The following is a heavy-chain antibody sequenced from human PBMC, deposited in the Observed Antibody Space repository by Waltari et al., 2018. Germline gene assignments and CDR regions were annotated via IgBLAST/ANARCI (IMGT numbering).Heavy chain of an antibody. CDR3: AKKCGGGYFDY. CDR2: ISYDGSNK. D-gene: IGHD3-16*01. J-gene: IGHJ4*02. CDR1: GFTFSSYG. V-gene: IGHV3-30*18. Sequence: QVQLVESGGGVVQPGRSLRLSCAASGFTFSSYGMPWVRQAPGKGLEWVAVISYDGSNKYYADSVKGRFTISRDNSKNTLYLQMNSLRAEDTAVYYCAKKCGGGYFDYWGQGTLVTVSS.